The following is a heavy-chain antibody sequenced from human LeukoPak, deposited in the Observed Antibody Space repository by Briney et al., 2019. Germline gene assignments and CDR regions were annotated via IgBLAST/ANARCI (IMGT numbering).Heavy chain of an antibody. J-gene: IGHJ4*02. CDR3: ARHKFLVYSSSSRYIFDY. CDR2: INHSGST. CDR1: GGSFSGYY. D-gene: IGHD6-6*01. V-gene: IGHV4-34*01. Sequence: SETLSLTCAVYGGSFSGYYWSWIRQPPGKGLEWIGEINHSGSTDYNPSLKSRVTISVDTSKNQFSLKLSSVTAADTAVYYCARHKFLVYSSSSRYIFDYWGQGTLVTVSS.